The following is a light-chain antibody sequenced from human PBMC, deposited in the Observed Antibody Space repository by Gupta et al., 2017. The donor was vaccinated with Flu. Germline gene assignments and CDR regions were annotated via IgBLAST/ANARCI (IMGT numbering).Light chain of an antibody. CDR3: RQGVHWPFT. V-gene: IGKV2-30*02. CDR1: QGLVHSDGNTY. Sequence: VTLGQPASISCRSSQGLVHSDGNTYLNWFHQRPGQPPRRLIYRVSNRDSGVPDRISGSGSGTDFTLKISGVEAEDVGIYYCRQGVHWPFTFGQGTKLDIK. J-gene: IGKJ2*01. CDR2: RVS.